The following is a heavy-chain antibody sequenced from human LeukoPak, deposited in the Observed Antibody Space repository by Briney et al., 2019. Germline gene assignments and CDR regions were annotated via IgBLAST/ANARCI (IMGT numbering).Heavy chain of an antibody. CDR1: GFTFSNFA. CDR2: ISGYGDSA. V-gene: IGHV3-23*01. D-gene: IGHD3-16*01. CDR3: AKDFGP. J-gene: IGHJ5*02. Sequence: GGSLRLSCAASGFTFSNFAMSWLRQALGKGPEWVSAISGYGDSAYYADSVKGRFTIFRDNSKNTVYLQMNSLRAEDTAVYYCAKDFGPWGQGTLVTVSS.